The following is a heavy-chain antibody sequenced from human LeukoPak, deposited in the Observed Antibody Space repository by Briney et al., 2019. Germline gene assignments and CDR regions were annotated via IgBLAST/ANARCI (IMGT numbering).Heavy chain of an antibody. D-gene: IGHD6-6*01. CDR3: AKVGARYSSSSGPFYFDY. Sequence: GRSLRLSCAASGFNFDDYAIHWVRQAPGKGLEWLSGISWNSGSIVYADSVRGRLTNSRDNAKNSLYLQMNSLRAEDTALYYCAKVGARYSSSSGPFYFDYWGQGTLVTVSS. J-gene: IGHJ4*02. CDR2: ISWNSGSI. V-gene: IGHV3-9*01. CDR1: GFNFDDYA.